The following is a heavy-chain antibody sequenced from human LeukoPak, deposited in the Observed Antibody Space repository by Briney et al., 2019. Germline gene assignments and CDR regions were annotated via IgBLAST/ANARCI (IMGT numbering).Heavy chain of an antibody. CDR3: AGDCSGGSCYWGYFDY. CDR1: GGSISSSSYY. Sequence: SETLSLTCTVSGGSISSSSYYWGWIRQPPGKGLEWIGSIYYSGSTYYNPSLKSRVTISVDTSKNQFSLKPSSVTAADTAVYYCAGDCSGGSCYWGYFDYWGQGTLVTVSS. V-gene: IGHV4-39*02. CDR2: IYYSGST. D-gene: IGHD2-15*01. J-gene: IGHJ4*02.